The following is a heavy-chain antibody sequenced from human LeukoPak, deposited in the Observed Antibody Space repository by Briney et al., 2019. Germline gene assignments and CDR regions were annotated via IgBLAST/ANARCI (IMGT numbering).Heavy chain of an antibody. V-gene: IGHV4-59*08. CDR3: AVSGYGDYVGTFDY. CDR2: IYYSGST. Sequence: SETLSLTCTVSGGSISSYYWSWIRQPSGKGLEWIGYIYYSGSTNYNPSLKSRVTISVDTSKNQFSLKLSSVTAADTAVYYCAVSGYGDYVGTFDYWGQGTLVTVSS. CDR1: GGSISSYY. D-gene: IGHD4-17*01. J-gene: IGHJ4*02.